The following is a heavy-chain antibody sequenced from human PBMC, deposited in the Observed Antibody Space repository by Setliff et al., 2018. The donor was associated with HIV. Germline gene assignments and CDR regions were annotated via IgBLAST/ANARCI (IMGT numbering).Heavy chain of an antibody. CDR2: ISPDESER. V-gene: IGHV3-7*03. CDR1: GFNFRDSW. Sequence: GGSLRLSCSTSGFNFRDSWMSWLRLAPGKGLEWVANISPDESERYSVDSVRGRFTISRDNTKYTLFLQMDRLRVEDTAVYYCNMGHYRKSSEWGRGTLVTVSS. D-gene: IGHD3-10*01. CDR3: NMGHYRKSSE. J-gene: IGHJ4*02.